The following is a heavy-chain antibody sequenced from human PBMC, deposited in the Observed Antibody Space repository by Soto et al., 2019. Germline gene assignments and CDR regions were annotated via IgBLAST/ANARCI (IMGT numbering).Heavy chain of an antibody. D-gene: IGHD3-22*01. Sequence: RLSCAASGFTFSSYAMSWVRQAPGKGLEWVSAISGSGGSTYYADSVKGRFTISRDNSKNTLYLQMNSLRAEDTAVYYCAKDRSMIVVDPLNWFDPWGQGTLVTVSS. CDR1: GFTFSSYA. V-gene: IGHV3-23*01. CDR2: ISGSGGST. CDR3: AKDRSMIVVDPLNWFDP. J-gene: IGHJ5*02.